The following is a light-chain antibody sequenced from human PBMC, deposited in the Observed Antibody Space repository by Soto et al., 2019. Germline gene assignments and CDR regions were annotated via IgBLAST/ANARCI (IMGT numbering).Light chain of an antibody. Sequence: EIVLTQSPGTLSLSPGERATLSCRASQSVSSSYLAWYQQKPGQAPRLIIYGASSRATGIPDRFSGSGSGTDFTLTISRLEPEDFAVYYCQQYGSSPRTFAQVTKLEIK. CDR3: QQYGSSPRT. CDR1: QSVSSSY. J-gene: IGKJ2*02. V-gene: IGKV3-20*01. CDR2: GAS.